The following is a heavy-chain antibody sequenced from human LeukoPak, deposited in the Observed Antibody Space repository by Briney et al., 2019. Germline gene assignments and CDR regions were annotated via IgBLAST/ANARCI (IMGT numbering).Heavy chain of an antibody. D-gene: IGHD3-10*01. Sequence: SETLSLTCTVSGGSISSYYWSWIRQPPGKGLEWIGYIYYSGSTNYNPSLKSRVTISVDKSKNQFSLKLSSVTAADTAVYYCASLWFGELLRSYYFDYWGQGTLVTVSS. CDR3: ASLWFGELLRSYYFDY. J-gene: IGHJ4*02. CDR1: GGSISSYY. CDR2: IYYSGST. V-gene: IGHV4-59*12.